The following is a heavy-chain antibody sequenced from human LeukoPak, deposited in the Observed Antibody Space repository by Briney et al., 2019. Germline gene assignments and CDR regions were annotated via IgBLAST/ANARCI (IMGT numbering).Heavy chain of an antibody. CDR1: GGSISSYY. CDR2: IYYSGST. J-gene: IGHJ4*02. D-gene: IGHD6-19*01. CDR3: ARRTVAGTLDY. Sequence: SETLSLTCTVSGGSISSYYWSWIRQPPGKGLEWIGYIYYSGSTNYNPSLKSRVTISVDTSKNQFSLKLSSVTAADTAVYYCARRTVAGTLDYWGQGTLVSVSS. V-gene: IGHV4-59*08.